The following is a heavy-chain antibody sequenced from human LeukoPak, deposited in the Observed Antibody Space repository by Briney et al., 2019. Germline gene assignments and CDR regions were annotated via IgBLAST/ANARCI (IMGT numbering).Heavy chain of an antibody. V-gene: IGHV3-7*01. Sequence: GGSLRLSCAASGFTFSSYWMSWVRQAPGKGLEWVANIKQDGSEKNYEDSVKGRFTISRDNAKNSLYLQMNSLRAEDTAVYYCAKHEIRAGTRNKAFDIWGQGTMVTVSS. CDR2: IKQDGSEK. CDR3: AKHEIRAGTRNKAFDI. J-gene: IGHJ3*02. CDR1: GFTFSSYW.